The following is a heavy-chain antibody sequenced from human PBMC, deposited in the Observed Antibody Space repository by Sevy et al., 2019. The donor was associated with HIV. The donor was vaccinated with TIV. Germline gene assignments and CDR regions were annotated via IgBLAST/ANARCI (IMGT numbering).Heavy chain of an antibody. CDR1: GYTFTSYG. CDR3: ARGGRSCSSTSCYTRGWFDP. Sequence: ASVKVSCKASGYTFTSYGISWVRQAPGQGLEWMGWISAYNGNTNDSQKLQGRVTMTTDTSTSTAYMELRSLRSDDTAVYYCARGGRSCSSTSCYTRGWFDPWGQGTLVTVSS. V-gene: IGHV1-18*01. D-gene: IGHD2-2*01. CDR2: ISAYNGNT. J-gene: IGHJ5*02.